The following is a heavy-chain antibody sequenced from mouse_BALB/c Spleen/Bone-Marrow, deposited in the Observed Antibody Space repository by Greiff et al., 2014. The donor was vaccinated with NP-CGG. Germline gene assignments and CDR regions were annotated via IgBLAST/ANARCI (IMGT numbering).Heavy chain of an antibody. J-gene: IGHJ3*01. CDR1: GFSIKDTY. V-gene: IGHV14-3*02. Sequence: DVKLQESGAELVKPGASVKLSCTASGFSIKDTYMHWVKQRPEQGLEWIGRIDPANGNTKYDPKFQGKATTTADTSSNTAYLQLSSLTSEDTAVYYCARSGDYGSSLAYWGQGTLVTVSA. D-gene: IGHD1-1*01. CDR3: ARSGDYGSSLAY. CDR2: IDPANGNT.